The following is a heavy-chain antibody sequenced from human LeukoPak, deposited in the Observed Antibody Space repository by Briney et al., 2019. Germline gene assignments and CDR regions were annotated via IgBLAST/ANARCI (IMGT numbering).Heavy chain of an antibody. J-gene: IGHJ3*02. CDR1: GYTFTSYA. D-gene: IGHD3-3*01. CDR3: ARDRSSFYDFWSGPSPHAFDI. V-gene: IGHV7-4-1*02. Sequence: ASVKVSCKASGYTFTSYAMNWVRQAPGQGLKWMGWINTNTGNPTYAQGFTGRFVFSLDTSVSTAYLQISSLKAEDTAVYYCARDRSSFYDFWSGPSPHAFDIWGQGTMVTVSS. CDR2: INTNTGNP.